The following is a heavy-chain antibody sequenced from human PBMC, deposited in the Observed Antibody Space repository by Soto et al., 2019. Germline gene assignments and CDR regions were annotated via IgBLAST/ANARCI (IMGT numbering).Heavy chain of an antibody. J-gene: IGHJ3*02. CDR1: GYTFTSYG. CDR2: ISAYNGNT. CDR3: ATIPLYCSGGSCYSYDAFDI. Sequence: QVQLVQSGAEVKKPGASVKVSCKASGYTFTSYGISWVRQAPGQGLEWMGWISAYNGNTNYAQKLQGRVTMTTDTSTSTADMELRSLRSDDTAVYYCATIPLYCSGGSCYSYDAFDIWGQGTMVTVSS. D-gene: IGHD2-15*01. V-gene: IGHV1-18*01.